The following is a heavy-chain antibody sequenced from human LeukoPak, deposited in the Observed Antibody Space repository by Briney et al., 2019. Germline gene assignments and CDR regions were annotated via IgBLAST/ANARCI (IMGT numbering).Heavy chain of an antibody. CDR2: INHNGNT. CDR3: ARHGLVAARHAFDI. V-gene: IGHV4-34*01. J-gene: IGHJ3*02. Sequence: PSETLSLTCTVFYGSFSGYYWTWIRQPPGKGLEWIAEINHNGNTSYNPSLKSRVTISVDTSKDQFSLKLSSVTAADTAVYYCARHGLVAARHAFDIWGQGTMVTVSS. CDR1: YGSFSGYY. D-gene: IGHD6-6*01.